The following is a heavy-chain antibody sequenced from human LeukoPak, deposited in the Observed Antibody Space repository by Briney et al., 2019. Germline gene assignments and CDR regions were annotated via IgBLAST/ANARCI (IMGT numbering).Heavy chain of an antibody. D-gene: IGHD3-3*01. Sequence: SETLSLTCAVYGGSFNNYYWSRIRQPPGTGLEWIGEINHSGSTKYNPSLKSRVTISVDTSKNQFSLKLTSVTAADTAVYYCARGTGFGVVFNYYQYYMDVWGKGTTVTVSS. CDR2: INHSGST. J-gene: IGHJ6*03. CDR3: ARGTGFGVVFNYYQYYMDV. V-gene: IGHV4-34*01. CDR1: GGSFNNYY.